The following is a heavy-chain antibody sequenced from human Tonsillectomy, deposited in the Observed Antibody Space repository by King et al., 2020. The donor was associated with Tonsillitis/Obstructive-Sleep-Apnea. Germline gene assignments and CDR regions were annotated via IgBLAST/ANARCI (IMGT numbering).Heavy chain of an antibody. V-gene: IGHV3-33*01. D-gene: IGHD4-11*01. CDR3: ARSREVTTSHWYFDL. J-gene: IGHJ2*01. Sequence: VQLVESGGGVVQPGRSLRLSCAASGFTFNIYGMHWVRQAPGKGLEWVTFIWDDGSNKYYADSVKGRFTISRDNSRNTLYLQMNSLRDEDTAVYYCARSREVTTSHWYFDLWGRGTLVTVSS. CDR1: GFTFNIYG. CDR2: IWDDGSNK.